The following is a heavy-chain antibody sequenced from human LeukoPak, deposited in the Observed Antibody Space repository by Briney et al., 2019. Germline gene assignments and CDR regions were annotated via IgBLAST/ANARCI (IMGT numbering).Heavy chain of an antibody. J-gene: IGHJ5*02. Sequence: SVKVSCKASGGTFSNYAITWVRQAPGQGLEWMGGIIPIFGTANYAQKFQGRVTITADESTTTVYMEMSRLRSEDTAVYYCARGPLGGYNYNWFDPWGQGTLVTVSS. CDR2: IIPIFGTA. CDR3: ARGPLGGYNYNWFDP. D-gene: IGHD5-24*01. CDR1: GGTFSNYA. V-gene: IGHV1-69*01.